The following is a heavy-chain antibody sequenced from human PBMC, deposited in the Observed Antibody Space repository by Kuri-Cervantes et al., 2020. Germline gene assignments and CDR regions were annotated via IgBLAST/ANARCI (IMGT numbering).Heavy chain of an antibody. CDR3: ARFVSSGYYRHYYGMDV. J-gene: IGHJ6*02. D-gene: IGHD3-22*01. V-gene: IGHV4-31*03. CDR2: IYYSGST. Sequence: SETLSLTCTVSGGSISSGGYYWSWIRQHPGKGLEWIGYIYYSGSTYYNPSLKSRVTISVDTSKNQFSLKLSSVTAADTAVYYCARFVSSGYYRHYYGMDVWGQGTTVTVSS. CDR1: GGSISSGGYY.